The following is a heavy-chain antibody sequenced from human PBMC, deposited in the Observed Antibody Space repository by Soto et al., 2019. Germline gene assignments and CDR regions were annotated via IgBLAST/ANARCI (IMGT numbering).Heavy chain of an antibody. CDR2: VYYRGRS. J-gene: IGHJ4*02. CDR3: VSQRTTVPTQAYFDY. V-gene: IGHV4-39*01. CDR1: CGSVTNSSYY. D-gene: IGHD4-17*01. Sequence: SETLSLTCTVSCGSVTNSSYYWGWIRQSPGKGLEWIGSVYYRGRSYSKSSVKSRVTISVDTSKNRFSLSLNSVTASDTAVYFCVSQRTTVPTQAYFDYWGPGALVTVSS.